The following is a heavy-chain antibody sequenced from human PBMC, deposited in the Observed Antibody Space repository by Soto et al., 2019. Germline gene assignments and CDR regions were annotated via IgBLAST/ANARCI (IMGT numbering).Heavy chain of an antibody. CDR2: ISPNNGAT. V-gene: IGHV1-2*02. D-gene: IGHD2-15*01. CDR1: GYTFSDYY. CDR3: ARGGEFCSTGSCNSSLGDAFDV. J-gene: IGHJ3*01. Sequence: QVQLVQSGAEVKKPGASMKVSCKASGYTFSDYYMHWVRQAPGQGLECMGWISPNNGATNYAQKFQDRVTMTRDASITTAYMEMSRLRSDDTDVYYCARGGEFCSTGSCNSSLGDAFDVWGQGTTGTVSS.